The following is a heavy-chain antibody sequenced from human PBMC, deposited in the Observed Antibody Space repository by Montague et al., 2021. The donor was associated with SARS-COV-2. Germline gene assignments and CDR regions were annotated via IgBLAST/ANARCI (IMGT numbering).Heavy chain of an antibody. Sequence: SETLSLTCTVSGGSISSSSYYWGWIRQPPGKGLEWIGSIYYSGSTYYNPSLKSRVTISVDTSKNQFSLKLSSVTAADMAVYYCVEIVGAADYWGQGTLVTVSS. CDR3: VEIVGAADY. V-gene: IGHV4-39*01. CDR2: IYYSGST. J-gene: IGHJ4*02. CDR1: GGSISSSSYY. D-gene: IGHD1-26*01.